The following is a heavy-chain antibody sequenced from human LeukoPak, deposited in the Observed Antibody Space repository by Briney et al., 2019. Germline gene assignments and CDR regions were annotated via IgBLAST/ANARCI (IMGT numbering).Heavy chain of an antibody. D-gene: IGHD6-13*01. Sequence: PGGSLRLSCAASGFTFSSYWMSWVRQAPGKGLEWVANIKQDGSEKYYVDSVKGRFTISRDNAKNSLYLQMNSLRAEDTAVYYCARESWSIAAAGLDAFDIWGQGTMDTVSS. J-gene: IGHJ3*02. CDR2: IKQDGSEK. CDR3: ARESWSIAAAGLDAFDI. V-gene: IGHV3-7*01. CDR1: GFTFSSYW.